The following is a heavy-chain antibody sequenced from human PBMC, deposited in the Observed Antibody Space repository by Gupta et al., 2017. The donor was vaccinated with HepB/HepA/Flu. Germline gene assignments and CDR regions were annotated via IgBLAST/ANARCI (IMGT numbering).Heavy chain of an antibody. D-gene: IGHD2-2*01. Sequence: QVQLVESGGGVVQPGRSLRLSCAASGFTFRAYGIHGVRQPPGKELEGGTLLSYDGTKTYYADSGNGRFTISRDMSKNTLYLQMNSLRPEDTAVYYCAKHKGRVCSSTSCYDYGLDVWGQGTTGRVSS. CDR1: GFTFRAYG. J-gene: IGHJ6*02. CDR2: LSYDGTKT. CDR3: AKHKGRVCSSTSCYDYGLDV. V-gene: IGHV3-30*18.